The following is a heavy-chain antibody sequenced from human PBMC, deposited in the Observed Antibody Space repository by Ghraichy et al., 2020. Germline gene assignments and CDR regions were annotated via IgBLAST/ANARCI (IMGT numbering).Heavy chain of an antibody. CDR2: IDDYRNT. D-gene: IGHD4-17*01. J-gene: IGHJ5*02. CDR1: GGSFSGYH. Sequence: SETLSLTCAVYGGSFSGYHWSWIRQPPGMALEWIGEIDDYRNTHYSPSLKSRVSISLDRSRNQFSLNLRSVTAADTAVYYCARGEAVTTPDTEFGGVQSWGQGTLVNVSS. CDR3: ARGEAVTTPDTEFGGVQS. V-gene: IGHV4-34*01.